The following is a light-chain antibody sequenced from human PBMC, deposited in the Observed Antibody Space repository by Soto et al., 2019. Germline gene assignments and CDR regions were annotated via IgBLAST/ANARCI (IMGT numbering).Light chain of an antibody. CDR1: QTVSSSY. J-gene: IGKJ1*01. V-gene: IGKV3-20*01. CDR3: QRYGQQYGSSPPSWT. CDR2: GAS. Sequence: ETVLTQSPGTLSLSPGERATLSCRASQTVSSSYLAWYQQKPGQAPRLLIYGASSRATGIPDRFSGSGSGTAFTLPISRLGPADVAVSYCQRYGQQYGSSPPSWTFGQGTRVEIK.